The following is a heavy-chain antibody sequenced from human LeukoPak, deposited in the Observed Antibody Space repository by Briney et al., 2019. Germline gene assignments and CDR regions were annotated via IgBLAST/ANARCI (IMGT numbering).Heavy chain of an antibody. CDR3: ARDAVPPGIAGFDP. CDR1: GFTFSSYA. D-gene: IGHD2-2*01. Sequence: PGGSLRLSCAASGFTFSSYAMNWVRQAPGKGLEWVSYISSSSSTIYYADSVKGRFTISRDNAKNSLYLQMNSLRDEDTAVYYCARDAVPPGIAGFDPWGQRTLVTVSS. CDR2: ISSSSSTI. J-gene: IGHJ5*02. V-gene: IGHV3-48*02.